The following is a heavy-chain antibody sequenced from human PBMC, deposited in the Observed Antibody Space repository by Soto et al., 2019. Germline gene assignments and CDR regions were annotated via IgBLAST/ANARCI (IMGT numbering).Heavy chain of an antibody. CDR3: ARDNYGDTYYSDY. D-gene: IGHD4-17*01. J-gene: IGHJ4*02. CDR2: IYYSGST. CDR1: GGSISSGAYY. V-gene: IGHV4-30-4*01. Sequence: SETLSLTCTVSGGSISSGAYYWSWVRQPPGKGLEWIGYIYYSGSTYYNPSLKSRVTISVDTSKNQFSLKLSSVTATDTAVYYCARDNYGDTYYSDYWGQGTLVTVSS.